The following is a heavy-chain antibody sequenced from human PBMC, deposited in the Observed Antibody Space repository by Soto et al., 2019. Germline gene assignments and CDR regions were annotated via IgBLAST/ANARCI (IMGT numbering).Heavy chain of an antibody. CDR1: GDSINNSHW. D-gene: IGHD3-3*02. CDR2: ISHSGST. J-gene: IGHJ4*02. CDR3: TARHFWSGPWTHTRLDY. V-gene: IGHV4-4*02. Sequence: PSETLSLTCAVSGDSINNSHWWSWVRQPPGKGLEWIGQISHSGSTNYNPSLTSRVTISVDKSKNHFSLKLTSVTAADTAVYYCTARHFWSGPWTHTRLDYWGQGTLATVSS.